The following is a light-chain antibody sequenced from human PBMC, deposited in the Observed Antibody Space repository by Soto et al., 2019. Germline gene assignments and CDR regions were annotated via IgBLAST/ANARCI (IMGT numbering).Light chain of an antibody. J-gene: IGLJ1*01. Sequence: QSVLTQPPSVSAAPVQKVTISCSGSSSNIWGNSVSWYQQLPVTAPKLLIYDDNKLPSGIPDRFSGSKSGTSATLGITGLQNGDEDDYYCGAWDSRLXAYVVGTGTKVXV. CDR3: GAWDSRLXAYV. CDR1: SSNIWGNS. CDR2: DDN. V-gene: IGLV1-51*01.